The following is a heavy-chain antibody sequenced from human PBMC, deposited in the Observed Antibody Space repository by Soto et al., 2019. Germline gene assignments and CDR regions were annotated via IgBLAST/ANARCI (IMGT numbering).Heavy chain of an antibody. J-gene: IGHJ5*02. CDR1: GGTFSSYT. Sequence: QVQLVQSGAEVKKPGSSVKVSCKASGGTFSSYTISWVRQAPGQGLEWMGRIIPILGIANYAQKFRGRVRITAEKSTSTGSMEVSSMRSEDTAVYYGARVVRGGISNNWFDPWGQGALVTVSS. CDR3: ARVVRGGISNNWFDP. V-gene: IGHV1-69*02. D-gene: IGHD3-10*01. CDR2: IIPILGIA.